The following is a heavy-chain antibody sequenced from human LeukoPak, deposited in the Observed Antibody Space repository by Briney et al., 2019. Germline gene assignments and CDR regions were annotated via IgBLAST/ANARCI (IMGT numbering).Heavy chain of an antibody. CDR2: ISAYNGNT. CDR1: GYTFTSYG. V-gene: IGHV1-18*01. CDR3: ALSGSYAPFDH. J-gene: IGHJ4*02. D-gene: IGHD1-26*01. Sequence: ASVKVSCXAYGYTFTSYGISWVRLAPGQGLEWMGWISAYNGNTNYAQKLQGRVTMTTDTSTSTAYMELRSLRSDDTAVYYCALSGSYAPFDHWGQGTLVTVSS.